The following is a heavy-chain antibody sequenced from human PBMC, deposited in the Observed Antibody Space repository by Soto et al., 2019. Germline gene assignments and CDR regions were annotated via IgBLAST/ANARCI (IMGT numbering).Heavy chain of an antibody. D-gene: IGHD1-1*01. Sequence: PGGSLRLSCAAPGFTFSSYSMNWVRQAPGKGLEWVSSISSSSSYIYYADSVKGRFTISRDNAKNSLYLQMNSLRAEDTAVYYCARDGVQLERRPRLYYGMDVWGQGTTVTVSS. CDR2: ISSSSSYI. J-gene: IGHJ6*02. V-gene: IGHV3-21*01. CDR1: GFTFSSYS. CDR3: ARDGVQLERRPRLYYGMDV.